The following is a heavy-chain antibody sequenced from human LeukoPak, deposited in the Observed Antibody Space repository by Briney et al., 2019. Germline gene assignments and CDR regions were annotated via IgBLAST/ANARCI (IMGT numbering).Heavy chain of an antibody. CDR3: ARYLNYANYGMDV. J-gene: IGHJ6*02. V-gene: IGHV4-4*02. D-gene: IGHD5-24*01. CDR1: GDSINSLDL. Sequence: SEILSLTCTVSGDSINSLDLWSWVRQPPGKGLEWIGEMYLSGTTHSNPSVKSRVTISIDKSKNQFFLNLSSVTAADTAVYYCARYLNYANYGMDVWGQGTTVTVSS. CDR2: MYLSGTT.